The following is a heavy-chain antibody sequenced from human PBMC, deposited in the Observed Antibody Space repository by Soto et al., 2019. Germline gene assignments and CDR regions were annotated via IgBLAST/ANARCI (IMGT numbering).Heavy chain of an antibody. D-gene: IGHD3-3*01. J-gene: IGHJ6*03. CDR2: IYYSGST. CDR1: GGSISSSSYY. Sequence: SETLSLTCTVSGGSISSSSYYWGWIRQPPGKGLEWIGSIYYSGSTYYNPSLKSRVTISVDTSKNQFSLKLSSVTAADTAVYYCARHRGGYDFWSGYYSYYYYYMDVWGQGTTVPVSS. V-gene: IGHV4-39*01. CDR3: ARHRGGYDFWSGYYSYYYYYMDV.